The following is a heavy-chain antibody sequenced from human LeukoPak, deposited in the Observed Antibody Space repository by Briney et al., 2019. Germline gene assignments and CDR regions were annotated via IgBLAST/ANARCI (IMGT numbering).Heavy chain of an antibody. J-gene: IGHJ4*02. Sequence: GESLQISCQVSGSIFTNYWIGWVRQLPGKGLESMGIIYPADSDTAYSPSFQGQVTISADKSISTVYLQWSSLKASDTAMYYCARQSRDGSKTRGYYFDYWGQGTLVTVS. CDR3: ARQSRDGSKTRGYYFDY. CDR2: IYPADSDT. V-gene: IGHV5-51*01. CDR1: GSIFTNYW. D-gene: IGHD3-10*01.